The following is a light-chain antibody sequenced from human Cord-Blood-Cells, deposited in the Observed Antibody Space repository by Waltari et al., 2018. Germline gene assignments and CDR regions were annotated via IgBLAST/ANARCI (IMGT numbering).Light chain of an antibody. CDR2: EGS. V-gene: IGLV2-23*01. J-gene: IGLJ3*02. CDR3: CSYAGSSTWV. CDR1: SSDVGSYNL. Sequence: QSALTQPAPVSGSPGQSTTISSTGTSSDVGSYNLFSWYQQHPGKAPKLMIYEGSKPPSGVSNRFSGSNSGNTASLTISGLRADDEADYYCCSYAGSSTWVFGGGTKLTVL.